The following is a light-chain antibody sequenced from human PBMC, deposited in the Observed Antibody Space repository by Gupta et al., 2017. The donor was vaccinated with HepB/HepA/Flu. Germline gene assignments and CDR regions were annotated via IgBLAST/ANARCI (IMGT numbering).Light chain of an antibody. V-gene: IGLV2-23*02. CDR2: EVS. CDR1: SSDVGSYNL. Sequence: TSSDVGSYNLVSWYQQHPGKAPKIMIYEVSKRPSGVYNRFSGSKSGNTASLTVSGLQAEDEADYYCCSYAGSSTYVFGTGTKVTVL. CDR3: CSYAGSSTYV. J-gene: IGLJ1*01.